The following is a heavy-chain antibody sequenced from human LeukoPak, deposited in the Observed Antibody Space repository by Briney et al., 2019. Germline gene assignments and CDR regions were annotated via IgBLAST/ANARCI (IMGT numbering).Heavy chain of an antibody. D-gene: IGHD3-22*01. Sequence: SETLSLTCTVSGGSMFSYHWSWVWQSAGEGLEWIGHIYAGGSTNYSPSPKSRVTMSVDTTKNQFSLKLKSVTAADTAVYYCARLRFYDSSGYSPGYYMDVWGKGTTVIVSS. CDR2: IYAGGST. J-gene: IGHJ6*03. CDR1: GGSMFSYH. CDR3: ARLRFYDSSGYSPGYYMDV. V-gene: IGHV4-4*07.